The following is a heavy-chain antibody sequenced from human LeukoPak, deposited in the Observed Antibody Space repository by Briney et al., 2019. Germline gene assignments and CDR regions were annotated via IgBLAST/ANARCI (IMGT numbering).Heavy chain of an antibody. CDR2: IGSDGSIT. CDR1: GFTFSNHW. CDR3: ATTRFVGSALDY. D-gene: IGHD1-26*01. J-gene: IGHJ4*02. Sequence: GGSLRLSCAASGFTFSNHWMHWVRQTPGKGLVWVSRIGSDGSITSYADSVKGRFTISRDNAKNTLYLQMNSLRAEDTAVYYCATTRFVGSALDYWGQGTLVTVSS. V-gene: IGHV3-74*01.